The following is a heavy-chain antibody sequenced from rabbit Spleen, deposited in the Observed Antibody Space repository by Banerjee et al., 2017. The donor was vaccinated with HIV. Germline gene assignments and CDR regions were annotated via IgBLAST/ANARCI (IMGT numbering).Heavy chain of an antibody. J-gene: IGHJ4*01. D-gene: IGHD6-1*01. CDR2: IYAGSSGST. Sequence: QSLEESGGGLVQPEGSLTLTCTASGFSFSSSYYMCWVRQAPGKGLEWIACIYAGSSGSTYYATWAKGRFTISRPSSTTVTLQMTSLTAADTATYFCARSTYGAYADALNLWGPGTLVTVS. CDR1: GFSFSSSYY. CDR3: ARSTYGAYADALNL. V-gene: IGHV1S40*01.